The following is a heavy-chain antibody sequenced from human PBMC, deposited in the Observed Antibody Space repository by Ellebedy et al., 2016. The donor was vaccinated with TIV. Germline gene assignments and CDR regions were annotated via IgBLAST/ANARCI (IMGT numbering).Heavy chain of an antibody. D-gene: IGHD5-12*01. CDR1: GASISNYF. J-gene: IGHJ4*02. V-gene: IGHV4-59*08. CDR2: MYHRGST. CDR3: AIGGGYERPDF. Sequence: GSLRLSCTVSGASISNYFWSWIRQSPGKGLEWIAYMYHRGSTKYTPSLKSRVTISGDTSKNQFSLKLSSVTAADSAVYYCAIGGGYERPDFWGQGTLVTVSS.